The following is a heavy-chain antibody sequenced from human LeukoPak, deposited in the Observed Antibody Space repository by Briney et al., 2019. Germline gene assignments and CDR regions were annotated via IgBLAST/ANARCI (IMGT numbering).Heavy chain of an antibody. CDR1: GGSISSYY. Sequence: SETLSLTCTVSGGSISSYYWSWIRQPPGKGLEWIGYIYYSGSTNYNPSLKSRVTISVDTSKNQFSLKLSSVTAADTAVYYCARLSAAGLDYWGQGTLVTVSS. CDR2: IYYSGST. V-gene: IGHV4-59*08. J-gene: IGHJ4*02. CDR3: ARLSAAGLDY. D-gene: IGHD6-13*01.